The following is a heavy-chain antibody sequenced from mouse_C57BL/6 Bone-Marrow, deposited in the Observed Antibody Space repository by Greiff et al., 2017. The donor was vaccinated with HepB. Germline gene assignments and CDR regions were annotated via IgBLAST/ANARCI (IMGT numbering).Heavy chain of an antibody. CDR2: IYPGDGDT. J-gene: IGHJ2*01. V-gene: IGHV1-82*01. Sequence: QVQLQQSGPELVKPGASVKISCKASGYAFSSSWMNWVKQRPGKGLEWIGRIYPGDGDTNYNGKFKGKATLTADKSSSTAYMQLSSLTSEDSAVYYCARSTIYYGNYPDYWGQGTTLTVSS. D-gene: IGHD2-1*01. CDR3: ARSTIYYGNYPDY. CDR1: GYAFSSSW.